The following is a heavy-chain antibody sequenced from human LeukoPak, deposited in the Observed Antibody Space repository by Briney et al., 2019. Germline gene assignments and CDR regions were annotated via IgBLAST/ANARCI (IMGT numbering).Heavy chain of an antibody. V-gene: IGHV3-66*02. CDR1: GFTVSTTY. D-gene: IGHD6-6*01. CDR2: IYSGGST. CDR3: ASRREVKAALDY. J-gene: IGHJ4*02. Sequence: GGSLRLSCAASGFTVSTTYMTWVRQAPGKWLEWVSIIYSGGSTNYADSVKGRFTISRDNAKNTLYLQMNSLRAEDTAVYYCASRREVKAALDYWGQGTLVTVSS.